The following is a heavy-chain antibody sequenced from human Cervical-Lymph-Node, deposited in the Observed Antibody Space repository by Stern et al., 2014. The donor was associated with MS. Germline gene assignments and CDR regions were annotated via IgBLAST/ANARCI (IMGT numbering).Heavy chain of an antibody. CDR1: GYTFTSYD. D-gene: IGHD3-10*01. Sequence: VQLVESGAEVKKPGASVKVSCKASGYTFTSYDINWVRQATGQGLEWMGWMNPNSVNTGYAQKFQGRVTMTRNTSISTAYMELSSRRSEDTAVYYCARSMVRGVINWFDPWGQGTLVTVSS. J-gene: IGHJ5*02. CDR3: ARSMVRGVINWFDP. V-gene: IGHV1-8*01. CDR2: MNPNSVNT.